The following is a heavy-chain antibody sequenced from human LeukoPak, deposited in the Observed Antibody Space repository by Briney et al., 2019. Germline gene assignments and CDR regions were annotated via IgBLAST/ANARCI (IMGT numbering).Heavy chain of an antibody. CDR3: ATGGGSDIVVVPAATGFDY. D-gene: IGHD2-2*01. CDR2: FDPEDGET. CDR1: GYIFTNYY. Sequence: ASVKVSCRASGYIFTNYYIHWVRQAPGKGLEWMGGFDPEDGETIYAQKFQGRVTMTEDTSTDTAYMELSSLRSEDTAVYYCATGGGSDIVVVPAATGFDYWGQGTLVTVSS. J-gene: IGHJ4*02. V-gene: IGHV1-24*01.